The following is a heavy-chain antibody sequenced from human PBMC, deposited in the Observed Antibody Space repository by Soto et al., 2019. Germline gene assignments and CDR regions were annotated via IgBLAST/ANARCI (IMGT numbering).Heavy chain of an antibody. D-gene: IGHD3-10*01. CDR2: INAGNGNT. CDR1: GYTFTSYA. Sequence: QVQLVQSGAEVKKPGASVKVSCKASGYTFTSYAMHWVRQAPGQRLEWMGWINAGNGNTKYSQKFQGRVTITRDTSASTAYRGLSSLRSEDTAVYFCAWLRGDYYYGMDVWCQGTTVTVSS. J-gene: IGHJ6*02. CDR3: AWLRGDYYYGMDV. V-gene: IGHV1-3*01.